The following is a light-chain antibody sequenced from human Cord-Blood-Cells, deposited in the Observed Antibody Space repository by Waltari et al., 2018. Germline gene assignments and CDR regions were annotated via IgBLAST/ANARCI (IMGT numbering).Light chain of an antibody. CDR2: EGS. CDR1: SSDVGSYNL. Sequence: QSALTQPASVSGSPGQSITISCTGTSSDVGSYNLVSWYQQHPGKAPKLMIYEGSKRPSVVSNPFSGSKSGNTASLTISGLQAEDEADYYCCSYAGSWVFGGGTKLTVL. CDR3: CSYAGSWV. V-gene: IGLV2-23*01. J-gene: IGLJ3*02.